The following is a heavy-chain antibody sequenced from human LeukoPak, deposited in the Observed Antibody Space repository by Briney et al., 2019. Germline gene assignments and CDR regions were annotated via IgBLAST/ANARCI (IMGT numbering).Heavy chain of an antibody. J-gene: IGHJ4*01. Sequence: PSETLSLTCAVYGGSFSGYYWSWIRQPPGKGLEWIGEINHSGSTNYNPSLKSRVTISVDTSKNQFSLKLSSVTAADTAVYYCARGLGANPPGGYWGQEPWSPSPQ. CDR2: INHSGST. V-gene: IGHV4-34*01. CDR3: ARGLGANPPGGY. CDR1: GGSFSGYY. D-gene: IGHD1-26*01.